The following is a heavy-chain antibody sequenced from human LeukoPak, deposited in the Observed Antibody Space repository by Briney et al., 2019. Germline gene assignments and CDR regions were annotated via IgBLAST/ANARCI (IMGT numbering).Heavy chain of an antibody. CDR2: IYYSGST. CDR1: GGSFSGYY. V-gene: IGHV4-59*01. J-gene: IGHJ6*04. Sequence: PSETLSLTCAVYGGSFSGYYWSWIRQPPGKGLEWIGYIYYSGSTNYNPSLKSRVTISVDTSKNQFSLKLSSVTAADTAVYYCARALLYYYGSGVNYYYGMDVWGKGTTVTVSS. CDR3: ARALLYYYGSGVNYYYGMDV. D-gene: IGHD3-10*01.